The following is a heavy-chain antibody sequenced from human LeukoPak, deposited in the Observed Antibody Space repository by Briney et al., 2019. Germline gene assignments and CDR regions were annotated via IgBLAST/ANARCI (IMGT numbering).Heavy chain of an antibody. CDR1: GYTFTDYY. D-gene: IGHD2-2*01. V-gene: IGHV1-2*02. CDR2: INPNSGGT. CDR3: ARANALYCSSTSCLFDY. Sequence: ASVKVSCKASGYTFTDYYIHWVRQAPGQGLEWMAWINPNSGGTYYAQNFHDRITLTRDTSISTAYMELSRLRSDDTTIYYCARANALYCSSTSCLFDYWGQGTLVTVSS. J-gene: IGHJ4*02.